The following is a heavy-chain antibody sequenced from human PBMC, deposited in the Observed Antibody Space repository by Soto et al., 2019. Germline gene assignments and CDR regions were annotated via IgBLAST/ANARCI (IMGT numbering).Heavy chain of an antibody. J-gene: IGHJ5*02. Sequence: PGGSLRLSCAASGFTFSSYSMNWVRQAPGKGLEWVSSISSSSSYIYYADSVKGRFTISRDNAKNSLYLQMNSLRAEDTAVYYCATDRGRTPASLPYDRLAPWGQGTLVIGSS. CDR1: GFTFSSYS. D-gene: IGHD5-12*01. CDR3: ATDRGRTPASLPYDRLAP. V-gene: IGHV3-21*01. CDR2: ISSSSSYI.